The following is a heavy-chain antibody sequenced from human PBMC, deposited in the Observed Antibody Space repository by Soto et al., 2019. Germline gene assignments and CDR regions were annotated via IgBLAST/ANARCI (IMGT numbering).Heavy chain of an antibody. Sequence: QVQLVQSGAEVKKPGSSVTVSCKASGGTFSRYTISWVRQAPGQGLEWMGGLIPIFGTANYAQKFQGRVTITADESTSTAYMELSRLRSENTAGYYSARCNLRWRQLWYFALWGRGALVTVAS. D-gene: IGHD2-15*01. CDR1: GGTFSRYT. CDR2: LIPIFGTA. V-gene: IGHV1-69*12. J-gene: IGHJ2*01. CDR3: ARCNLRWRQLWYFAL.